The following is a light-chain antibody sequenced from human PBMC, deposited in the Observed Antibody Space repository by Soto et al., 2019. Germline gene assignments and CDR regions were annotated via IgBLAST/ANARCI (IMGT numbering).Light chain of an antibody. J-gene: IGLJ3*02. V-gene: IGLV2-14*01. CDR3: SSYTSISTLGV. CDR1: SSDVGDYNY. CDR2: EVS. Sequence: QSALTQPASVSGSPGQSITISCTGTSSDVGDYNYVSWYQQHPGKAPKRMIYEVSNRPSGVSNRFSGSKSGNTASLTISGLQAEDEADYYCSSYTSISTLGVFGGGTKLTVL.